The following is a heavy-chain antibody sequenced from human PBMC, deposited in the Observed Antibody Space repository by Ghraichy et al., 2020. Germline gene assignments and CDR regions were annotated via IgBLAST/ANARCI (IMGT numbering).Heavy chain of an antibody. V-gene: IGHV2-70*11. Sequence: SGPTLVKPTQTLTLTCTFSGFSLSTSGMCVSWIRQPPGKALEWLARIDWDDDKYYSTSLKTRLTISKDTSKNQVVLTMTNMDPVDTATYYCARMTRSIVGATGWLDYWGQGTLVTVSS. CDR3: ARMTRSIVGATGWLDY. CDR2: IDWDDDK. J-gene: IGHJ4*02. CDR1: GFSLSTSGMC. D-gene: IGHD1-26*01.